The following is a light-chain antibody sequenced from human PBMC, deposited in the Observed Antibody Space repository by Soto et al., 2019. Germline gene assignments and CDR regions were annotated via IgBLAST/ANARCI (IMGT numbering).Light chain of an antibody. CDR2: DAS. CDR1: QGISSA. CDR3: PQFNSYPLIT. J-gene: IGKJ5*01. V-gene: IGKV1-13*02. Sequence: AIQLTQSPSSLSASVGDRVTITCRASQGISSALAWYQQKPGKAPKLLIYDASSLESGVPSRFSGSGSGTDFTLTISSLQPEDFATYYCPQFNSYPLITFGQGTRLEIK.